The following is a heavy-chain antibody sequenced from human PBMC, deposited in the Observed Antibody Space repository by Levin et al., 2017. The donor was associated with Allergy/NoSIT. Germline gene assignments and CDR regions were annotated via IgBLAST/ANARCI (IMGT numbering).Heavy chain of an antibody. CDR1: GFTFTTYT. J-gene: IGHJ4*02. CDR3: ARDWGDRNSGSYLDY. V-gene: IGHV3-21*01. D-gene: IGHD1-26*01. Sequence: PGGSLRLSCGASGFTFTTYTMNWVRQAPGKGLEWVSSISSSSSFISYADSVKGRFTISRDNAKNSLYLQMNSLRAEDTAVYYCARDWGDRNSGSYLDYWGQGTLVTVSS. CDR2: ISSSSSFI.